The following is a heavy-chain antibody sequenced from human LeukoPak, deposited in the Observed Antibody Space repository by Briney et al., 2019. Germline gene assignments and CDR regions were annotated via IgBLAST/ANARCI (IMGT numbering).Heavy chain of an antibody. CDR3: ARVAWVTATYFDY. CDR2: ISSSGSTI. CDR1: GFTFSSYA. Sequence: GGSLRLSCAASGFTFSSYAMSWVRQAPGKGLEWVSYISSSGSTIYYADSVKGRLTISRDNAKNSLYLQMNSLRAEDTAVYYCARVAWVTATYFDYWGQGTLVTVSS. V-gene: IGHV3-48*04. J-gene: IGHJ4*02. D-gene: IGHD2-21*02.